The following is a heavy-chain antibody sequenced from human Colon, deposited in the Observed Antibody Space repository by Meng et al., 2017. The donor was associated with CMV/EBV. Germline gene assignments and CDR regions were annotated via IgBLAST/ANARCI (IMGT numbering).Heavy chain of an antibody. Sequence: SETLSLTCTVSGGSISSYYWSWIRQPPGKGLEWIGYIYYSGSPNYNPSLKSRVTISLDTSRNHFSLRLTSVTAADTAVYYCARDLSGWGQGILVTVSS. J-gene: IGHJ4*02. CDR3: ARDLSG. V-gene: IGHV4-59*01. CDR1: GGSISSYY. CDR2: IYYSGSP. D-gene: IGHD5/OR15-5a*01.